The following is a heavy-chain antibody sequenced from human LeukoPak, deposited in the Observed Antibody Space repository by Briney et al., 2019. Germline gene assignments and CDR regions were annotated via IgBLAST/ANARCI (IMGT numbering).Heavy chain of an antibody. V-gene: IGHV1-2*02. CDR2: INPNSGGT. J-gene: IGHJ3*02. CDR3: ARTLGKIGAFDI. CDR1: AYTFTGYY. D-gene: IGHD7-27*01. Sequence: GASVNASCKASAYTFTGYYMHWVRQAPGQGLEWMGWINPNSGGTNYEQKFQGRVTMTRDTSISTAYMELSRLRSDDTAVYYCARTLGKIGAFDIWGQGTMVTVSS.